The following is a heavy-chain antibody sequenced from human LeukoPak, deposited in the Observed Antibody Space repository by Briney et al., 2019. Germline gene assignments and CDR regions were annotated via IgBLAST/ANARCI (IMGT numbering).Heavy chain of an antibody. CDR3: ARDSPGYGAYVS. Sequence: GGSLRLSCAASGFSFSNYGITWVRQAPGKGLEWVANIKEDGSREYYVDSVKGRFTISRDNAKNSLYLQMDSLTAEDTAVYYCARDSPGYGAYVSWGQGTLVSVSS. D-gene: IGHD5-12*01. CDR2: IKEDGSRE. J-gene: IGHJ1*01. V-gene: IGHV3-7*01. CDR1: GFSFSNYG.